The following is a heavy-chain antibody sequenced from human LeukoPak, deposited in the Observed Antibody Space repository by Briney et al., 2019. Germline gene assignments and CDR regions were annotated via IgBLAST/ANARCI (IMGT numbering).Heavy chain of an antibody. Sequence: PGGSLRLSCAASGFTFSYYDMSWIRQAPGKGLEWVSYISSSGSTIYYADSVKGRFTISRDNAKNSLYLQMNSLRAEDTAVYYCARAYYGSGNTTDYYYYMDVWGKGTTVTVSS. CDR1: GFTFSYYD. V-gene: IGHV3-11*04. J-gene: IGHJ6*03. D-gene: IGHD3-10*01. CDR2: ISSSGSTI. CDR3: ARAYYGSGNTTDYYYYMDV.